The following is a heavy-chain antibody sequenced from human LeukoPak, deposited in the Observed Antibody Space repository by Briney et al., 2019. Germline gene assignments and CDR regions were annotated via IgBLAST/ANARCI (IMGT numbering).Heavy chain of an antibody. CDR1: GYTFTGYY. J-gene: IGHJ4*02. CDR3: ARDSDDYYFAY. CDR2: IHPNSGGT. D-gene: IGHD2-21*02. V-gene: IGHV1-2*02. Sequence: GASVKVSCKASGYTFTGYYMYWVRQAPGQGLEWMGWIHPNSGGTKYAQKLQGRVTMTRDTSISTAYMELSRLSSDDTPVYYCARDSDDYYFAYWGQGTLVTVSS.